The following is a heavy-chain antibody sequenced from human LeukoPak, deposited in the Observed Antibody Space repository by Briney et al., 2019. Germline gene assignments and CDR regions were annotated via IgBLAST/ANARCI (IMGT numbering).Heavy chain of an antibody. Sequence: GRSLRLSCAASGFTFSSYGMHWVRQAPGKGLEWVAVIWYDGSNKYYADSVKGRLTISRDNSKNTLYLQMNSLRAEDTAVYYCAKAAYSSSWYHFDYWGQGTLVTVSS. CDR3: AKAAYSSSWYHFDY. V-gene: IGHV3-33*06. D-gene: IGHD6-13*01. CDR1: GFTFSSYG. CDR2: IWYDGSNK. J-gene: IGHJ4*02.